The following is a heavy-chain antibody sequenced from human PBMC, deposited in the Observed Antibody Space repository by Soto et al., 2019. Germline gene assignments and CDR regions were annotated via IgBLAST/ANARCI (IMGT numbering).Heavy chain of an antibody. CDR2: ISAYNGNT. CDR3: ARSSGSAYRFDP. J-gene: IGHJ5*02. V-gene: IGHV1-18*01. D-gene: IGHD2-21*01. CDR1: GYTFTSYG. Sequence: QVQLVQSGAEVKKPGASVKVSCKASGYTFTSYGISWVRQAPGQGLEWMGWISAYNGNTNNAQKVQGRVTMTTDTSTSTDNMELRSLRSDDTAVYYCARSSGSAYRFDPWGQGTLVTVSS.